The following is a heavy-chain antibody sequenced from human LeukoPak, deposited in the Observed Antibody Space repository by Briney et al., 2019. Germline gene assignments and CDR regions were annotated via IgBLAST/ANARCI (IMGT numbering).Heavy chain of an antibody. CDR2: IYHSGST. CDR3: ARDGSSSSIDY. V-gene: IGHV4-38-2*02. J-gene: IGHJ4*02. Sequence: SETLSLTCTVSGYSVSSGYYWGWIRQPPGKGLEWIGSIYHSGSTYYNPSLKSRVTISVDTSKNQFSLKLSSVTAADTAVYYCARDGSSSSIDYWGQGTLVTVSS. D-gene: IGHD6-6*01. CDR1: GYSVSSGYY.